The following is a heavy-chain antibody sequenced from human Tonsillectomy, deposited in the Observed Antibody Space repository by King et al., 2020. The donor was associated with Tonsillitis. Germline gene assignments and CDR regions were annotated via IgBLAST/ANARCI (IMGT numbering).Heavy chain of an antibody. V-gene: IGHV3-33*01. CDR1: GFTFSSHG. J-gene: IGHJ3*02. CDR2: IWYDGSNE. Sequence: QLVQSGGGVVQPGRSLRLSCVASGFTFSSHGFHWVRQAPGKGLEWVADIWYDGSNEYYVNSVKVRFTISRDNAKNTVYLQMNSLRAEDSAVYYCARDPARSFDIWGQGTMVTVSS. CDR3: ARDPARSFDI.